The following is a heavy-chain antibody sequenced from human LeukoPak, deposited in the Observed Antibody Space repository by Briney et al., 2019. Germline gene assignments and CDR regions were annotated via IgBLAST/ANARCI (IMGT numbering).Heavy chain of an antibody. CDR2: ISYDGSDR. V-gene: IGHV3-30*18. J-gene: IGHJ4*02. CDR1: GFTFSSYG. D-gene: IGHD1-1*01. Sequence: GKSLRLSCVASGFTFSSYGMHWVRQAPGKGPEWVAVISYDGSDRYYANFVKGRFTISRDNSKNTLFLQTNSMRPEDTAVYYCAKGVSREVDPTGLEYWGQGTLVTVSS. CDR3: AKGVSREVDPTGLEY.